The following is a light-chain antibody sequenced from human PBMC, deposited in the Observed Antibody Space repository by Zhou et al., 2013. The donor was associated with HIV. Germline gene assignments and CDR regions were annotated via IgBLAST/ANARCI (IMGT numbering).Light chain of an antibody. Sequence: EIVMTQSPAILSVSPGDSVTLSCKASQSLGTDVAWYQQKPGQAPRLVIYGGSTRTPGFPARFSGSGFGTEFTLTIAKLESEDFVVYYCQQFSRWPLSYTFGQGTKLEIK. CDR3: QQFSRWPLSYT. CDR2: GGS. CDR1: QSLGTD. V-gene: IGKV3-15*01. J-gene: IGKJ2*01.